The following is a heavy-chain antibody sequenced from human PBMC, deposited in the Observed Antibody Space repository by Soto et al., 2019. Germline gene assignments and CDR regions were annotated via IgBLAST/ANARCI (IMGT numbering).Heavy chain of an antibody. D-gene: IGHD5-18*01. V-gene: IGHV1-69*13. J-gene: IGHJ6*02. CDR1: GGTFSSYA. CDR2: IIPIFGTA. Sequence: SVKVSCKASGGTFSSYAISWVRQAPGQGLEWMGGIIPIFGTANYAQKFQGRVTITADESTSTAYMELSSLRSEDTAVYYCARDRAPYSCQRPYYYYGMDVWGQGTTVTVSS. CDR3: ARDRAPYSCQRPYYYYGMDV.